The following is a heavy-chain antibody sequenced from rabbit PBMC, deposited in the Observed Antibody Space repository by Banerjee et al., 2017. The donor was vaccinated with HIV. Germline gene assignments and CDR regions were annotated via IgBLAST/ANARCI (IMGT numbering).Heavy chain of an antibody. CDR2: VYTGSSGST. D-gene: IGHD2-1*01. CDR3: ARDLSCDDYTYFDL. CDR1: GLDFSSSYW. V-gene: IGHV1S45*01. J-gene: IGHJ4*01. Sequence: QEQLVESGGGLVQPEGSPTLTCKASGLDFSSSYWICWVRQAPGKGLEWIGCVYTGSSGSTYYASWAKGRFTITKTTSTMVTLQMTRLTAADTATYFCARDLSCDDYTYFDLWGQGTLVTVS.